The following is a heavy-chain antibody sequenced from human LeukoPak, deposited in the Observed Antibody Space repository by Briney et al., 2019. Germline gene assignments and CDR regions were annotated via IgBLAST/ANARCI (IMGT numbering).Heavy chain of an antibody. CDR1: GGSISSGRYY. CDR2: IYYSGNT. Sequence: SQTLSLTCTVSGGSISSGRYYWSWIRQHPGKGLEWVGYIYYSGNTYYNPSLKSRVTISVDTSKNQFSLKLTSVTAADTAVYYCARARRDGYNYLDSWGQGTLVTVSS. J-gene: IGHJ4*02. V-gene: IGHV4-31*03. CDR3: ARARRDGYNYLDS. D-gene: IGHD5-24*01.